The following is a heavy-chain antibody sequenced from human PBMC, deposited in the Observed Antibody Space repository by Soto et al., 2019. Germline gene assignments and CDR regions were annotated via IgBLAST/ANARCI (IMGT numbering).Heavy chain of an antibody. V-gene: IGHV3-30*18. CDR2: MSYDGSSK. J-gene: IGHJ2*01. Sequence: QVQLVESGGGVAQPGRSLRLSCAASGFTFSTYGMHWVRQAPGKGLEWVAVMSYDGSSKHYADAVKGRFTISRDNSKNTLYLQMNSVRAEDTAVYYCAKSSLGYDSSGFQFWFFDLWGRGTLVTVSS. D-gene: IGHD3-22*01. CDR1: GFTFSTYG. CDR3: AKSSLGYDSSGFQFWFFDL.